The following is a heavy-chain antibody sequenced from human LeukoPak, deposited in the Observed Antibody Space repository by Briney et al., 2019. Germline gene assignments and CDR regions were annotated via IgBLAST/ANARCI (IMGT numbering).Heavy chain of an antibody. J-gene: IGHJ4*02. CDR3: ARDGDYGFPFDY. CDR2: INAGNGNT. V-gene: IGHV1-3*01. D-gene: IGHD4-17*01. Sequence: ASVTVSCTASGYTFTSYAMHWVRQAPGQRLEWMGWINAGNGNTKYSQKFQGRVTITRDTSASTAYMELSSLRSEDTAVYYCARDGDYGFPFDYWGQGTLVTVSS. CDR1: GYTFTSYA.